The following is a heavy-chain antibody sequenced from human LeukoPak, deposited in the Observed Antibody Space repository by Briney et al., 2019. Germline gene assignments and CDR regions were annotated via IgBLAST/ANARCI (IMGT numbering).Heavy chain of an antibody. V-gene: IGHV4-34*01. CDR2: ISHSGST. D-gene: IGHD2-21*01. CDR1: GGSFSGYY. Sequence: SETLSLTCAVYGGSFSGYYWSWIRQPPGKGLEWIGEISHSGSTNYNPSLKSRVTISVDTSKNQFPLKLSSVTAADTAVYYCARDVVVIASYFDYWGQGTLVTVSS. CDR3: ARDVVVIASYFDY. J-gene: IGHJ4*02.